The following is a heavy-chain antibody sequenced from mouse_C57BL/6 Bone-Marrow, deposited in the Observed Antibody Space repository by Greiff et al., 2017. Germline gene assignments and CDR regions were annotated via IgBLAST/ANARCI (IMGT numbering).Heavy chain of an antibody. Sequence: QVQLQQSGPELVKPGASVKISCKASGYAFSSSWMNWVKQRPGKGLELIGRIYPGDGDTNYNGKFKGKGTLTADKSSSPAYMQLSSLTSEDSAVYFCARYKKYYCLGDYWGQGTTLTVSS. D-gene: IGHD1-1*01. CDR1: GYAFSSSW. V-gene: IGHV1-82*01. CDR2: IYPGDGDT. J-gene: IGHJ2*01. CDR3: ARYKKYYCLGDY.